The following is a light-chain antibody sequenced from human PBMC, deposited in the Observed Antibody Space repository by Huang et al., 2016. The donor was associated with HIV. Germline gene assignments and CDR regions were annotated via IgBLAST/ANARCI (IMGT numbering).Light chain of an antibody. CDR2: DAS. J-gene: IGKJ1*01. CDR3: QQRSNWPPEGT. CDR1: QSISSY. V-gene: IGKV3-11*01. Sequence: EIVLTQSPATLSLSPGERATLSCRASQSISSYLAGYQQKTGQAPRLLIYDASNRATGVPARFSGSGSGTDFTLTISSLEPEDFAVYYCQQRSNWPPEGTFGQGTKVEIK.